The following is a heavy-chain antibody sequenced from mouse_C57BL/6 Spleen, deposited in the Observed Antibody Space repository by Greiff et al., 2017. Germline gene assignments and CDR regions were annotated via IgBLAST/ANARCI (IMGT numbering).Heavy chain of an antibody. Sequence: EVQLQQSGPELVKPGASVKISCKASGYTFTDYYMNWVKQSPGKSLEWIGDISPNNGGTSYNPKFTGKATLTVDKSSSTAYMELRGLASEDSAVYCCATGRFAYWGQGTLVTVSA. J-gene: IGHJ3*01. V-gene: IGHV1-26*01. CDR1: GYTFTDYY. CDR3: ATGRFAY. CDR2: ISPNNGGT.